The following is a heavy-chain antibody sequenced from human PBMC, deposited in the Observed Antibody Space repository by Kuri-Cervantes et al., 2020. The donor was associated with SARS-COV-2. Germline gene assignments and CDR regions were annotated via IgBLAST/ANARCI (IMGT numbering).Heavy chain of an antibody. CDR3: ATYDYVWGSLN. Sequence: ASVKVSCKASGGTFSSYAISWVRQAPGQRLEWMGWINAGNGNTKYSQKFQGRVTITRDTSASTAYMELSSLRSEDTAVYYCATYDYVWGSLNWGQGTLVTVSS. D-gene: IGHD3-16*01. J-gene: IGHJ4*02. CDR2: INAGNGNT. V-gene: IGHV1-3*01. CDR1: GGTFSSYA.